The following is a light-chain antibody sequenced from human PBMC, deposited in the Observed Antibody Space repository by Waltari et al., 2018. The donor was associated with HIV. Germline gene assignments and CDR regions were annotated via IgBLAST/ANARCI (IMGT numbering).Light chain of an antibody. CDR2: DVS. CDR3: SSYTSSSTYV. J-gene: IGLJ1*01. CDR1: SSDVGGYIY. Sequence: QSALTQPASVSGSPGQSITISCTGTSSDVGGYIYVSWYQQHPGKAPKLMIYDVSNRPSGVSTRFSGSKSGNTASLTISGLQAEDEADYYCSSYTSSSTYVFGTGTKVTVL. V-gene: IGLV2-14*03.